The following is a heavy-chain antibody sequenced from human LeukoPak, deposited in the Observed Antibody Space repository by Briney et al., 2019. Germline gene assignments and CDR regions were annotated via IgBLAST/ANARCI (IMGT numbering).Heavy chain of an antibody. D-gene: IGHD2-15*01. CDR1: GFTFSDYA. CDR3: ASRDPCSGGSCYGLGY. Sequence: PGGSLRLSCAASGFTFSDYAMSWVRQAPGKGLEWVSTISGNGDNTYYADSVKGRFTISRDNSKNTLYLLMNSLRAEDTAVYYCASRDPCSGGSCYGLGYWGQGTLVTVSS. V-gene: IGHV3-23*01. J-gene: IGHJ4*02. CDR2: ISGNGDNT.